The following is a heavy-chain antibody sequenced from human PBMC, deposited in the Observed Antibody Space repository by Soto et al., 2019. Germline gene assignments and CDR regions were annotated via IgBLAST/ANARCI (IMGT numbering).Heavy chain of an antibody. CDR2: IDLSESYT. D-gene: IGHD2-2*01. CDR3: ARLGVVVPADHDAFDI. V-gene: IGHV5-10-1*01. J-gene: IGHJ3*02. CDR1: GYSFASQW. Sequence: RGESLKISCKVSGYSFASQWISWVRQVPGKGQEWMGRIDLSESYTTYNPSFQGHVTFSADKSITTAYLQWRSLEASDTAMYYCARLGVVVPADHDAFDIWGQGTMVTVSS.